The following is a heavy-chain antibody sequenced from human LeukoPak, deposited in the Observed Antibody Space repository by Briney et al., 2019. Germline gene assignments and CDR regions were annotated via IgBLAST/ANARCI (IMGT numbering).Heavy chain of an antibody. Sequence: ASVKVSCKASGYTFTDYYIHWVRQAPGQGLEWMGWVNPHSGGTNFAQKFQGRVTMTRDTSISTAYMELSRLRSEDTAVYYCAKLPAAGTAHYYFDYWGQGTLVTVSS. CDR2: VNPHSGGT. D-gene: IGHD6-13*01. V-gene: IGHV1-2*02. CDR3: AKLPAAGTAHYYFDY. CDR1: GYTFTDYY. J-gene: IGHJ4*02.